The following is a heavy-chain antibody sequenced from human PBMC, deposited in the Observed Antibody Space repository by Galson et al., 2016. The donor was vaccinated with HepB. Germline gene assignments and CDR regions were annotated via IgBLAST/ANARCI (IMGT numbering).Heavy chain of an antibody. CDR1: GGFFSSYA. Sequence: SVKVSCKASGGFFSSYAISWVRQAPGQGLEWMGGIIPGFGTANYAHNFQGRLTITADKSTSTAYMELSSLRSEDTAVYYCARDTGDFGSGTYRSFDIWGRGTMVTVSS. CDR2: IIPGFGTA. CDR3: ARDTGDFGSGTYRSFDI. V-gene: IGHV1-69*06. D-gene: IGHD3-10*01. J-gene: IGHJ3*02.